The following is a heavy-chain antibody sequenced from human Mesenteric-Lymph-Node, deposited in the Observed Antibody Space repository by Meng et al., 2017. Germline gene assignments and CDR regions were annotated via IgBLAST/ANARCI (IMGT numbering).Heavy chain of an antibody. D-gene: IGHD3-16*01. CDR2: IYYTGST. J-gene: IGHJ4*02. CDR1: GGSISSSSHY. CDR3: ARGSPVGAATDY. V-gene: IGHV4-39*07. Sequence: SETLSLTCTVSGGSISSSSHYWGWTRQPPGKGLESIGSIYYTGSTYYNPSLRSRVTISVDTSKNQFSLKLSSVTAADTAVYYCARGSPVGAATDYWGQGTLVTVSS.